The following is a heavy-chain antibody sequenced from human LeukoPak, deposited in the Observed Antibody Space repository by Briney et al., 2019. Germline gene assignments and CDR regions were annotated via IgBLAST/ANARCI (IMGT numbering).Heavy chain of an antibody. Sequence: GGSLTLSCAASGFTFDDYVMSCVRHAPQKGPVCVSGGNCNGGSTVYADSVKGQFTISRDNAKNPLYLQMNSLRAEDTALYYCAGGSGGGVVAPDYWGQGTLVTVSS. J-gene: IGHJ4*02. V-gene: IGHV3-20*04. CDR2: GNCNGGST. D-gene: IGHD2-15*01. CDR1: GFTFDDYV. CDR3: AGGSGGGVVAPDY.